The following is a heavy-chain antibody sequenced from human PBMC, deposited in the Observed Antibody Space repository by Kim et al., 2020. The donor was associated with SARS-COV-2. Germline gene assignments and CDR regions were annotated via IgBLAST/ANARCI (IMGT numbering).Heavy chain of an antibody. V-gene: IGHV1-24*01. CDR1: GYTLTELS. J-gene: IGHJ5*02. CDR2: FDPEDGET. Sequence: ASVKVSCKVSGYTLTELSMHWVRQAPGKGLEWMGGFDPEDGETIYAQKFQGRVTMTEDTSTDTAYMELSSLRSEDTAVYYCATAFWLPQLRFLEWNRWFDPWGQGTLVTVSS. CDR3: ATAFWLPQLRFLEWNRWFDP. D-gene: IGHD3-3*01.